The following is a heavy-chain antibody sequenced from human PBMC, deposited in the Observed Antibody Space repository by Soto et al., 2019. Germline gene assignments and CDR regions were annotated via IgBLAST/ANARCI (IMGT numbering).Heavy chain of an antibody. D-gene: IGHD3-22*01. V-gene: IGHV5-51*01. J-gene: IGHJ3*02. CDR3: ARVTSYYYDSSGYYGGAFDI. CDR2: IYPGDSDT. Sequence: PVESLKIPCKGSGYSFTSYWIGCVRQMPGKGLEWMGIIYPGDSDTRYSPSFQGQVTISADKSISTAYLQWSSLKASDPAMYYCARVTSYYYDSSGYYGGAFDIWGQGTMVTVSS. CDR1: GYSFTSYW.